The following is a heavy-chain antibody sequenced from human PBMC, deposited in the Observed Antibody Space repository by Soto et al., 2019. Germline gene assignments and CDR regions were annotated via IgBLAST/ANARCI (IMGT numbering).Heavy chain of an antibody. CDR3: ARGYSSSWYRAYYYYYGMDV. Sequence: QVQLVESGGGVVQPGRSLRLSCAASGFTFSSYAMHWVRQAPGKGLEWVAVISYDGSNKYYADSVKGRFTISRDNSKNTLYLQMNSLRAEDTAVYYCARGYSSSWYRAYYYYYGMDVWGQGTTVTVSS. V-gene: IGHV3-30-3*01. D-gene: IGHD6-13*01. J-gene: IGHJ6*02. CDR1: GFTFSSYA. CDR2: ISYDGSNK.